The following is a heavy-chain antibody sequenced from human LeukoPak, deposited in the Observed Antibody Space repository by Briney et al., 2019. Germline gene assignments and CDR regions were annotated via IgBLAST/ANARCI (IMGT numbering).Heavy chain of an antibody. Sequence: GGSLRLSCAASGFTFSSYWMSWVRQAPGKGLEWVANIKQDGSEKYYVDSVKGRFTISRDNAKNSLYLQMNSLRAEDMALYYCAKAGYSSGWHPYFDYWGQGTLVTVSS. CDR3: AKAGYSSGWHPYFDY. CDR2: IKQDGSEK. J-gene: IGHJ4*02. V-gene: IGHV3-7*03. D-gene: IGHD6-19*01. CDR1: GFTFSSYW.